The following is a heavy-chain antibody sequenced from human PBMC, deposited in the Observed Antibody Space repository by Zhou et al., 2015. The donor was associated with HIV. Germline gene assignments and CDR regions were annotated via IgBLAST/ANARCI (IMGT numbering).Heavy chain of an antibody. CDR2: IIPIFGTA. CDR3: ASDSLSGYSYGYDAFDI. Sequence: QVQLVQSGAEVKKPGSSVKVSCKASGGTFSSYAISWVRQAPGQGLEWMGGIIPIFGTANYAQKFQGRVTITADESTSTAYMELSSLRSEDTAVYYCASDSLSGYSYGYDAFDIWGQGQWSPSLQ. CDR1: GGTFSSYA. V-gene: IGHV1-69*01. J-gene: IGHJ3*02. D-gene: IGHD5-18*01.